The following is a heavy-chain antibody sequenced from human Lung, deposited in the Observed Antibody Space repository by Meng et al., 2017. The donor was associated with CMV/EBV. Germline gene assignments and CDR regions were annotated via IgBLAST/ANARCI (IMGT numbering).Heavy chain of an antibody. V-gene: IGHV1-8*02. CDR2: MNPNSGNT. D-gene: IGHD2-2*01. CDR1: GYTFTSYD. Sequence: ASVXVSXKASGYTFTSYDISWVRQAPGQGLEWMGWMNPNSGNTDSAQNFQGRVTMTRNTSISTAYMELSSLRSEDTAVYYCARAAYCIGTGCGFYPMDVWRGGXTVTVSS. CDR3: ARAAYCIGTGCGFYPMDV. J-gene: IGHJ6*04.